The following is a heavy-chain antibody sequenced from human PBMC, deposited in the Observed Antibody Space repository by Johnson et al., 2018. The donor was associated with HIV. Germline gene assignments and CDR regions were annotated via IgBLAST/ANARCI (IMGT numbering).Heavy chain of an antibody. CDR1: GFTFSDYY. J-gene: IGHJ3*02. Sequence: VQLVESGGGVVQPGRSLRLSCAASGFTFSDYYMSWIRQAPGKGLEWVSAISGSGGTTYYADSVKGRFTISRTNSNSTLYLQMNSLRAEDTGIYSCAKSRPGGEGEAFDIWGQGTMVTVSS. D-gene: IGHD2-21*01. V-gene: IGHV3-23*04. CDR2: ISGSGGTT. CDR3: AKSRPGGEGEAFDI.